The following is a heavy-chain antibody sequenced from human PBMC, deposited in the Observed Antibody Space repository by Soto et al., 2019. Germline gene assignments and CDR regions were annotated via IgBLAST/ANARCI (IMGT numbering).Heavy chain of an antibody. Sequence: QVQLQESGPGLVKPSQTLSLTCTVSGGSISSGGYYWSWIRQHPGKGLEWIGHIYYSGSTYYNPSLKSRVTMSVDTSENQFSLRLSSVTAADTAVYYCARKDSGYGDYMDVWGKGTTVTVSS. D-gene: IGHD5-12*01. CDR1: GGSISSGGYY. CDR2: IYYSGST. V-gene: IGHV4-31*03. CDR3: ARKDSGYGDYMDV. J-gene: IGHJ6*03.